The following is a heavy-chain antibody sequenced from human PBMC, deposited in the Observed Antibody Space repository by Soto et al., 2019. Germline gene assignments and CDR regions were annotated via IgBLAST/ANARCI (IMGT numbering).Heavy chain of an antibody. D-gene: IGHD1-7*01. Sequence: SETLSLTCTVSGVSISSGGYYWGWIRQPPGKGLEWIGSIYYSGSTYYNPSLKSRVTISVDTSKNQFSLKLSSVTAADTAVYYCARTDWNYVTDGHDYWGQGTLVTVSS. J-gene: IGHJ4*02. CDR2: IYYSGST. V-gene: IGHV4-39*01. CDR3: ARTDWNYVTDGHDY. CDR1: GVSISSGGYY.